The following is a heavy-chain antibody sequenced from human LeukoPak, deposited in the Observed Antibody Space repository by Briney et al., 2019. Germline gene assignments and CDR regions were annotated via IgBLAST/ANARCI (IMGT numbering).Heavy chain of an antibody. CDR1: GGSISSYY. CDR2: IYYSEST. J-gene: IGHJ5*02. V-gene: IGHV4-59*01. Sequence: SETLSLTCTVSGGSISSYYWSWIRQPPGKGLEWIGYIYYSESTNYNPSLKSRVTVSVDTSKNQFSLKLSSVTAADTAVYYCARATRSWFDPWGQGTLVTVSS. CDR3: ARATRSWFDP. D-gene: IGHD4-17*01.